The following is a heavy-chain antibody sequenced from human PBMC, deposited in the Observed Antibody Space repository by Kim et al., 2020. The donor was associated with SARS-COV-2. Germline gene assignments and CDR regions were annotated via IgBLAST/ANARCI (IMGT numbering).Heavy chain of an antibody. J-gene: IGHJ6*02. V-gene: IGHV3-7*03. CDR1: GFTFSSYW. CDR2: IKQDGSEK. D-gene: IGHD1-26*01. CDR3: ARDPYSRQRGRGHYYYYGMDV. Sequence: GGSLRLSCAASGFTFSSYWMSWVRQAPGKGLEWVANIKQDGSEKYYVDSVKGRFTISRDNAKNSLYLQMNSLRAEDTAVYYCARDPYSRQRGRGHYYYYGMDVWGQGTTVTVSS.